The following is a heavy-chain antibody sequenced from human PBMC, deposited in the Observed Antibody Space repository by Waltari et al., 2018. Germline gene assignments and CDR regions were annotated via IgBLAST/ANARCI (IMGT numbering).Heavy chain of an antibody. V-gene: IGHV1-46*01. D-gene: IGHD3-3*01. CDR1: GYTFTSSY. J-gene: IGHJ5*02. CDR2: INPSGGST. Sequence: QVQLVQSGAEVKKPGASVQVSCKASGYTFTSSYMHWVRQAPGQGLEWMGIINPSGGSTSYAQKFQGRVTMTRDTSTSTVYMELSSLRSEDTAVYYCARDLAIITIFGVGPQGGSWFDPWGQGTLVTVSS. CDR3: ARDLAIITIFGVGPQGGSWFDP.